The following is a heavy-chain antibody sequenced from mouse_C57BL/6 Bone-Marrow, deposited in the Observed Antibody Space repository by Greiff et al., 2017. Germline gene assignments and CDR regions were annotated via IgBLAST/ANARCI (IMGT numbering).Heavy chain of an antibody. Sequence: QVQLQQPGAELVKPGASVKLSCKASGYTFTSYWMHWVKQRPGRGLEWIGRIDPNSGGTKYNEKFKSKATLTVDKPYSTSYLQLSSLTSEDSAVYYCARATTVVATDYAMDYWGQGTSVTVSS. D-gene: IGHD1-1*01. CDR2: IDPNSGGT. CDR3: ARATTVVATDYAMDY. V-gene: IGHV1-72*01. J-gene: IGHJ4*01. CDR1: GYTFTSYW.